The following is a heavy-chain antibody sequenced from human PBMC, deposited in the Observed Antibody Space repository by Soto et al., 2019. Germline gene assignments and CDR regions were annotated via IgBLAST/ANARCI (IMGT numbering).Heavy chain of an antibody. D-gene: IGHD3-10*01. J-gene: IGHJ4*02. CDR3: ARGRYGDY. CDR2: MNPNSGNT. V-gene: IGHV1-8*01. CDR1: GYTFTSYD. Sequence: VASVKVSCKASGYTFTSYDINWVRQATGQGLEWMGWMNPNSGNTDYAQKLQGRVTATRDTSTSTAYMELRSLRSDDTAVYYCARGRYGDYWGQGALVTVSS.